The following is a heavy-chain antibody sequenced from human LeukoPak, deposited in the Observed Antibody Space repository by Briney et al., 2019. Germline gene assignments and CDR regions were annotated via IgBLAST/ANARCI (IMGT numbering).Heavy chain of an antibody. CDR2: IKQDGSEK. V-gene: IGHV3-7*05. J-gene: IGHJ3*02. CDR3: TTDTSSGWFGESPSQNDAFDI. D-gene: IGHD3-10*01. Sequence: GGSLRLSCAASGFTFSSYWMSWVRQAPGKGLEWVANIKQDGSEKYYVDSVKGRFTISRDNAKNSLYLQMNSLTAEDTAVYYCTTDTSSGWFGESPSQNDAFDIWGQGTMVTVSS. CDR1: GFTFSSYW.